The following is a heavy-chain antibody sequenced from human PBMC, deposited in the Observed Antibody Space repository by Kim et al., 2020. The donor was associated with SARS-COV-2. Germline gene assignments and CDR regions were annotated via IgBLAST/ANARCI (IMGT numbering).Heavy chain of an antibody. CDR2: IYYSGST. J-gene: IGHJ3*01. D-gene: IGHD3-22*01. CDR3: ARDLSYYYDSSGYRDA. V-gene: IGHV4-61*01. CDR1: GGSVSSGSYY. Sequence: SETLSLTCTVSGGSVSSGSYYWSWIRQPPGKGLEWIGYIYYSGSTNYNPSLKSRVTISVDTSKNQFSLKLSSVTAADTAVYYCARDLSYYYDSSGYRDA.